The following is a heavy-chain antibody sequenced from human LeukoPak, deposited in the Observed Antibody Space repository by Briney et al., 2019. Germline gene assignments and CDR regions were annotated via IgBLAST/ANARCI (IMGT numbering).Heavy chain of an antibody. J-gene: IGHJ6*02. V-gene: IGHV4-39*01. CDR2: ITNTGST. CDR1: GGSISNSGHY. CDR3: ARKTPGTSVDV. Sequence: SETLSLTCTVSGGSISNSGHYWVWIRQPPGEGLEWIGTITNTGSTYSDPSLKSRVTISIDASKTQISLRLTSVTAADTAVFYCARKTPGTSVDVWGQGTPVTVSS. D-gene: IGHD3-10*01.